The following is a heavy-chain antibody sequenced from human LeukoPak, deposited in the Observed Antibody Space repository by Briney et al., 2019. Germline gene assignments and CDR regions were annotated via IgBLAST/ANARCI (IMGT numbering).Heavy chain of an antibody. D-gene: IGHD2-2*01. CDR3: ARIVVVPADPPYYFDY. Sequence: NASETLSLTCTVSGGSIRTSDFYWGWIRQPPGKGLEWIGSIYYDGSTYNNPSLKSRVTISVDTSKNQFSLKLSSVTAADTAVYYCARIVVVPADPPYYFDYWGQGTLVTVSS. J-gene: IGHJ4*02. CDR2: IYYDGST. V-gene: IGHV4-39*07. CDR1: GGSIRTSDFY.